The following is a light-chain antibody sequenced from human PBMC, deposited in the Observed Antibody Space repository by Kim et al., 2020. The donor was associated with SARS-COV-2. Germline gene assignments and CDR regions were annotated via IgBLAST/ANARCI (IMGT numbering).Light chain of an antibody. V-gene: IGLV6-57*02. J-gene: IGLJ3*02. Sequence: NFMLTQPHSVSESPGKTVTISCTGSSGSIAHNYVQWYQQRPGSAPTTVIYEDNQRPSGVPDRFSGSIDSSSNSASLTISGLKTEDEADYYCQSYDTSNPWVFGGGTKLTVL. CDR3: QSYDTSNPWV. CDR2: EDN. CDR1: SGSIAHNY.